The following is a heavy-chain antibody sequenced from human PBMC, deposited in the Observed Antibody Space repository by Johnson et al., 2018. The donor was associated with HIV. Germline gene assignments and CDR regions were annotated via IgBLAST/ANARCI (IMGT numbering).Heavy chain of an antibody. J-gene: IGHJ3*02. V-gene: IGHV3-23*04. Sequence: VQLVESGGGLVQPGGSLRLSCAASGFSFDSHAINWVRQAPGKGLQWVSAISYSGSSTYYADSVKGRFTISRDNSKNMLYLQMHSLRAEDTAVYYCAGGGYGEVFDIWGQGTMVTVSS. CDR2: ISYSGSST. CDR1: GFSFDSHA. D-gene: IGHD4-17*01. CDR3: AGGGYGEVFDI.